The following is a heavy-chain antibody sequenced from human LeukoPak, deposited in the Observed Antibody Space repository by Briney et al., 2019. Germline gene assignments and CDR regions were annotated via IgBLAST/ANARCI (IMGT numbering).Heavy chain of an antibody. Sequence: PGGSLRLSCAVSGFTFSRYSMSWVRQAPGKGLEWVAVISYDGNNKYYADSVKGRFTISRDNSKSTLYVQMNSLRAEDTAVYYCAKEVIAAGGNFEYWGHGTLVSVSS. CDR2: ISYDGNNK. CDR1: GFTFSRYS. V-gene: IGHV3-30*18. J-gene: IGHJ4*01. D-gene: IGHD6-13*01. CDR3: AKEVIAAGGNFEY.